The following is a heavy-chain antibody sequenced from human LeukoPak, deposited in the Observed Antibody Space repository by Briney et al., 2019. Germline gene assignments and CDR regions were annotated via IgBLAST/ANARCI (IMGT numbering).Heavy chain of an antibody. D-gene: IGHD6-6*01. J-gene: IGHJ4*02. CDR1: GGSFSGYY. CDR2: INHSGST. CDR3: ASFGSSSGLFDY. V-gene: IGHV4-34*01. Sequence: SETLSLTCAVYGGSFSGYYWSWIRQPPGKGLEWIGEINHSGSTNYNPSLKSRVTISVDTSKNQFSLKLSSVTAADTAVYYCASFGSSSGLFDYWGQGTLATVSS.